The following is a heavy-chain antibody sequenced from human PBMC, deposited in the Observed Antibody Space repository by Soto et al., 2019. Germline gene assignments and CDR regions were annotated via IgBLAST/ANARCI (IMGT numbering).Heavy chain of an antibody. CDR1: GFTFSSYW. CDR3: ARLGITMVRQNWFDP. Sequence: GGSLRLSCAASGFTFSSYWMSWVRQAPGKGLEWVANIKQDGSEKYYVDSVKGRFTISRDNAKNSLYLQMNSLRAEDTAVYYCARLGITMVRQNWFDPWGQGTLVTVSS. D-gene: IGHD3-10*01. J-gene: IGHJ5*02. V-gene: IGHV3-7*01. CDR2: IKQDGSEK.